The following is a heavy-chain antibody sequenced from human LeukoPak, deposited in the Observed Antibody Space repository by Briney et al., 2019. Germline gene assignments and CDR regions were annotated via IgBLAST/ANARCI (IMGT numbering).Heavy chain of an antibody. V-gene: IGHV4-4*07. CDR3: ARESVAATGVNFDY. Sequence: PSETLSLTCTVSGGSISSYYWSWIRQPAGKGLEWIGRIYTSGSTNYNPSLKSRVTMSVDTSKNQFSLKLSSVTAADTAVYCCARESVAATGVNFDYWGQGTLVTVSS. D-gene: IGHD5-12*01. J-gene: IGHJ4*02. CDR1: GGSISSYY. CDR2: IYTSGST.